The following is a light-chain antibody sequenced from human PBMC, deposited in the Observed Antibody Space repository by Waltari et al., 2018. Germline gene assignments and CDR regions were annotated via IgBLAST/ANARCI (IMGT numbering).Light chain of an antibody. Sequence: QTVVTQEPSLTVSPGGTVTLTCASGTGAVTSGFYPGWFQQKPGQPPRALIDSTNNKHSWTPARLSCALLGGKAALTLSGVQVEDEAEYYCLLYYGGAQVFGGGTKLTVL. CDR1: TGAVTSGFY. CDR2: STN. CDR3: LLYYGGAQV. J-gene: IGLJ3*02. V-gene: IGLV7-43*01.